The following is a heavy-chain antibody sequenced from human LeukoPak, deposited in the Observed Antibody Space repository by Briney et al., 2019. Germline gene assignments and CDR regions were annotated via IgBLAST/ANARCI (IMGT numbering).Heavy chain of an antibody. CDR1: GFTFSNYW. Sequence: QPGGSLRLSCAASGFTFSNYWMSWVRQAPGKGQEWVANIKEDGGEKHYVDSVKGRFTISRDNAKNSLYLQINSLRAEDTAVYYCAKEVVVVAATGWFDPWGQGTLVTVSS. V-gene: IGHV3-7*01. CDR3: AKEVVVVAATGWFDP. J-gene: IGHJ5*02. CDR2: IKEDGGEK. D-gene: IGHD2-15*01.